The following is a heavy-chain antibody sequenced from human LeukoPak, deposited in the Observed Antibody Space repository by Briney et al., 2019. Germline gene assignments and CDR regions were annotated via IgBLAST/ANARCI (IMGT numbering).Heavy chain of an antibody. V-gene: IGHV4-4*07. CDR2: ICTSGST. J-gene: IGHJ4*02. CDR3: AREARSGSYFNY. Sequence: SETLSLTCTVSGGSISSYYWSWIRQPAGKGLEWIGRICTSGSTNYNPSLKSRVTMSVDTSKNQFSLKLSSVTAADTAVYYCAREARSGSYFNYWGQGTLATVSS. D-gene: IGHD1-26*01. CDR1: GGSISSYY.